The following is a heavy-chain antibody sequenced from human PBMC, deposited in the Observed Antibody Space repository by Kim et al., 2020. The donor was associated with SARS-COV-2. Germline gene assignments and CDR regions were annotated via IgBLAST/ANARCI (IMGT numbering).Heavy chain of an antibody. Sequence: GGSLRLSCAASGFTFSSYSMNWVRQAPGKGLEWVSSISSSSSYIYYADSVKGRFTISRDNAKNSLYLQMNSLRAEDTAVYYCARDRLTYGGNSDWGQGTLVTVSS. CDR3: ARDRLTYGGNSD. V-gene: IGHV3-21*01. CDR1: GFTFSSYS. CDR2: ISSSSSYI. D-gene: IGHD2-21*02. J-gene: IGHJ4*02.